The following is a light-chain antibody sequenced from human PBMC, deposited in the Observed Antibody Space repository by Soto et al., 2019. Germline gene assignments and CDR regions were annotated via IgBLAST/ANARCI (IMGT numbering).Light chain of an antibody. V-gene: IGLV2-14*03. CDR3: TSGTTSNIMV. CDR2: DVN. CDR1: SSDIGAYNF. J-gene: IGLJ2*01. Sequence: QSVLTQPASVSGSPGQSVTISCTGTSSDIGAYNFVSWYQQHPGKAPKLMLYDVNIRPSGVSHRFSGSKSGNTTSLTISGLEAEDEADYYCTSGTTSNIMVFGGGTKLTVL.